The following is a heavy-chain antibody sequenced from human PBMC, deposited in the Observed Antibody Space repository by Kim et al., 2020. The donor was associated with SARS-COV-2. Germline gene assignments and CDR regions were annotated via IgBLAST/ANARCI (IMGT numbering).Heavy chain of an antibody. J-gene: IGHJ4*02. CDR2: IYSGGST. CDR1: GFTVSSNY. Sequence: GGSLRLSCAASGFTVSSNYMSWVRQAPGKGLEWVSVIYSGGSTYYADSVKGRFTISRDNSKNTLYLQMNSLRAEDTAVYYCAIVGSYDILTGYSSGFDYWGQGTLVTVSS. V-gene: IGHV3-53*01. CDR3: AIVGSYDILTGYSSGFDY. D-gene: IGHD3-9*01.